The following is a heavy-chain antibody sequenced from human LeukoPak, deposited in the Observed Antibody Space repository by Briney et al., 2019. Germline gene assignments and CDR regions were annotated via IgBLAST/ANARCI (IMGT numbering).Heavy chain of an antibody. CDR1: GFNFGSYE. J-gene: IGHJ4*02. V-gene: IGHV3-7*03. CDR2: INQDGSEK. D-gene: IGHD5-12*01. Sequence: PGGSLRLSCAASGFNFGSYEMSWVRQAPGKGLEWVANINQDGSEKYYVDSVRGRFAISRDNAKNSLYLQMNSLRAEDTAVYYCAKDRDIVATSQFDYWGQGTLVTVSS. CDR3: AKDRDIVATSQFDY.